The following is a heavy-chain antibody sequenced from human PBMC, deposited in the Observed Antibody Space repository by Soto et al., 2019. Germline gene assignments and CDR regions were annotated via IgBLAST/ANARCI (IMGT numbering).Heavy chain of an antibody. J-gene: IGHJ5*02. CDR2: VDHSGST. Sequence: QVQLQQWGAGLLKPSETLSLTCAVYGGSFSGYYWNWIRQPPGKGLEWIGEVDHSGSTNYNPSLKSRVTISLDTSKNQCSLTLSSVTAADTAVYYCARAPRAAAPFDPWGQGTLVTVSS. V-gene: IGHV4-34*01. CDR3: ARAPRAAAPFDP. D-gene: IGHD6-13*01. CDR1: GGSFSGYY.